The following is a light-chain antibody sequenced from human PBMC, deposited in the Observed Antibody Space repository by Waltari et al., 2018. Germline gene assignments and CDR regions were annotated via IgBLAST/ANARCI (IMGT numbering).Light chain of an antibody. CDR3: QQYNDRRT. Sequence: ELVMTQSPATLSVSPGDRATLSCRASQSVSSYVAWYQQKPGQAPRLLIYSASTRATGIPARFSGSGSGTDFTLTISSLQSEDFAVYYCQQYNDRRTFGQGTKVEI. V-gene: IGKV3-15*01. CDR2: SAS. J-gene: IGKJ1*01. CDR1: QSVSSY.